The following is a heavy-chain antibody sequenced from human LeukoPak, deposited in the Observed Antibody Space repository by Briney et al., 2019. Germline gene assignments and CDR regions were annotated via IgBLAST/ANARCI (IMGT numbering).Heavy chain of an antibody. CDR2: IYYSGST. Sequence: SSETLSLTCTVSGGSISSYYWSWIRQPPGKGLEWIGYIYYSGSTNYNPSLKSRVTISVDTSKNQFSLKLSSVTAADTAVYYCARALPGDSSGYYKNDAFDIWGQGTMVTVSS. V-gene: IGHV4-59*01. CDR1: GGSISSYY. J-gene: IGHJ3*02. CDR3: ARALPGDSSGYYKNDAFDI. D-gene: IGHD3-22*01.